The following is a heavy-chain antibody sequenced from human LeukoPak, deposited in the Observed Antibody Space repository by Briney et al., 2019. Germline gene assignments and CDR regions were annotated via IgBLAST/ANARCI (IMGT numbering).Heavy chain of an antibody. Sequence: PGGSLRLSCAASGFTLSSYAMTWVRQAPGKGLEWISDIGDSGATTYYADSGKGRFTISRDNSKNTLYLQMSSLRAEDTAVYFCASFHYYGSGAYYLSYWGQGTLVTVSS. CDR1: GFTLSSYA. D-gene: IGHD3-10*01. J-gene: IGHJ4*02. V-gene: IGHV3-23*01. CDR3: ASFHYYGSGAYYLSY. CDR2: IGDSGATT.